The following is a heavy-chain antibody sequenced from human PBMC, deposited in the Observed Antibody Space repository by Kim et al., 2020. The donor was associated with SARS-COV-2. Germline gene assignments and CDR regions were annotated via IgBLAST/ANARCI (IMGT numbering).Heavy chain of an antibody. V-gene: IGHV3-74*01. D-gene: IGHD2-2*03. CDR1: GFTSSSYW. CDR2: INRDGSFT. Sequence: GGSLRLSCAASGFTSSSYWMHWVRQAPGKGLVWVSRINRDGSFTTYADLVKGRFTISIDNAKNTLYLQMNSLSADDTAVYYCARDGYCSSTSCYPDYWG. CDR3: ARDGYCSSTSCYPDY. J-gene: IGHJ4*01.